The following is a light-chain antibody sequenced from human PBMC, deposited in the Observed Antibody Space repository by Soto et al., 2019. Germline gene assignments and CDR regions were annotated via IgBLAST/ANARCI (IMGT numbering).Light chain of an antibody. CDR1: SSDVGNYKY. CDR3: FSYTSSGTYV. CDR2: EVS. V-gene: IGLV2-14*01. Sequence: QSALTQPASVSGSPGQSITISCTGTSSDVGNYKYVSWYQQHPGKAPKLMIYEVSNRPSGVSNRFSGSESGNTASPTISGLQAEDETDYYCFSYTSSGTYVFGTGTKLTVL. J-gene: IGLJ1*01.